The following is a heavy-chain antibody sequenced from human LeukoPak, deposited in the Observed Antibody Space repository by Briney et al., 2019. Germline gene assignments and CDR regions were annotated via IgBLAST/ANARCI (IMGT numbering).Heavy chain of an antibody. V-gene: IGHV1-46*01. Sequence: ASVKVSCKASGYTFTSYYMHWVRQAPGQGLEWMGIINPSSGSTSYAQKFQGRVTMTRDMSTSTVYMELSSLRSEDTAVYYCARTGIAAAGYPSYYYYYSDVWGKGTTVTVFS. CDR1: GYTFTSYY. CDR2: INPSSGST. CDR3: ARTGIAAAGYPSYYYYYSDV. D-gene: IGHD6-13*01. J-gene: IGHJ6*03.